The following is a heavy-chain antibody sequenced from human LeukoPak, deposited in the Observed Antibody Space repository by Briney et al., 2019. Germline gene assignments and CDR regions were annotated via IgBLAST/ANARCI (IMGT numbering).Heavy chain of an antibody. V-gene: IGHV3-64D*06. CDR1: GFTFTIYA. D-gene: IGHD5-12*01. CDR3: VKGASGYGYERFGGKGFDH. Sequence: GGSLRLSCSASGFTFTIYAMHWAGQPPGRGLEYVSAISTNGVYTYYADSVKGRSTISRDNTKNTLYLQISSLRAENTAVYYCVKGASGYGYERFGGKGFDHWGQGTLVTVSS. J-gene: IGHJ4*02. CDR2: ISTNGVYT.